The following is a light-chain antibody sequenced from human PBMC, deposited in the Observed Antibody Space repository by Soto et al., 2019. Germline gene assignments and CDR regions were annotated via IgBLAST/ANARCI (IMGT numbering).Light chain of an antibody. CDR1: QNIDTK. CDR2: AAS. Sequence: IVITQSPGTLSVSPGERATLSCRASQNIDTKLAWYQQRPGQSPRLLIYAASRRATGIPDRFSGSGSGTDFTLTISRLEPEDFAVYYGQQYGSSPTITFGQGTRLEIK. J-gene: IGKJ5*01. V-gene: IGKV3-20*01. CDR3: QQYGSSPTIT.